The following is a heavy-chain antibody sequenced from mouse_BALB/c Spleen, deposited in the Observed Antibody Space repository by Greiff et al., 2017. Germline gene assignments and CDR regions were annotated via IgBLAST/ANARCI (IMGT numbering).Heavy chain of an antibody. J-gene: IGHJ1*01. Sequence: EVKVVESGGGLVKPGGSLKLSCAASGFTFSSYTMSWVRQTPEKRLEWVATISSGGSYTYYPDSVKGRFTISRDNAKNTLYLQMSSLKSEDTAMYYCTRETTVVARKYFDVWGAGTTVTVSS. D-gene: IGHD1-1*01. CDR1: GFTFSSYT. CDR3: TRETTVVARKYFDV. CDR2: ISSGGSYT. V-gene: IGHV5-6-4*01.